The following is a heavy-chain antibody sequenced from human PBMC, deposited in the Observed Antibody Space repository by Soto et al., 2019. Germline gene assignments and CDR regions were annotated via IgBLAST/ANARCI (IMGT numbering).Heavy chain of an antibody. J-gene: IGHJ4*02. CDR2: INHSGST. V-gene: IGHV4-34*01. CDR3: ARVSGDYYGSGSYYKNYFDY. Sequence: SETLSLTCAVYGGSFSGYYWSWIRQPPGKGLEWIGEINHSGSTNYNPSLKSRVTISVDTSKNQFSLKLSSVTAADTAVYYCARVSGDYYGSGSYYKNYFDYWGQGTLVTVSS. CDR1: GGSFSGYY. D-gene: IGHD3-10*01.